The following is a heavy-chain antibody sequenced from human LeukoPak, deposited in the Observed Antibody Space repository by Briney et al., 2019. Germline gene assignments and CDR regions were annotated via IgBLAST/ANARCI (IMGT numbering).Heavy chain of an antibody. CDR2: ISYDGSNK. CDR3: ARDIARGGPYYYYGMDV. J-gene: IGHJ6*02. D-gene: IGHD2-15*01. Sequence: PGGSLRLSCAASGFTFSSYAMHWVRQAPGKGLEWVAVISYDGSNKYYADSVKGRFTISRDNSKNTLYLQMNSLRAEDTAVYYCARDIARGGPYYYYGMDVWGQGTTVTVSS. V-gene: IGHV3-30-3*01. CDR1: GFTFSSYA.